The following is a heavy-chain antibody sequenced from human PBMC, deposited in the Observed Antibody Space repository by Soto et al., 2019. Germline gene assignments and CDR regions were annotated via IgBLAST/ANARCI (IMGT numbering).Heavy chain of an antibody. CDR2: IYHNGST. Sequence: QVRLQESGPGLVKPSGTLSLTCAVSGGSISSSNWWTWFRQPPGKGLEWIGEIYHNGSTNYNPSLKSRATLSLDKSKTQFSLKLSSVTAADTALYYCARGRSYGSGSNPYFFDYWGQGTLVTVSS. J-gene: IGHJ4*02. CDR1: GGSISSSNW. CDR3: ARGRSYGSGSNPYFFDY. D-gene: IGHD3-10*01. V-gene: IGHV4-4*02.